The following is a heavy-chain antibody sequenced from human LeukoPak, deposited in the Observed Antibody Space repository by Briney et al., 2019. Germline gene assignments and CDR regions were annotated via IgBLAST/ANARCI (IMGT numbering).Heavy chain of an antibody. CDR3: ARDKGDTLNYYYYYYMDV. CDR2: INWNGGST. D-gene: IGHD5-18*01. CDR1: GFTFDDYG. J-gene: IGHJ6*03. Sequence: PGGSLRLSCAASGFTFDDYGMSWVRQAPGKGLEWVSGINWNGGSTGYADSVKGRFTISRDNAKNSLYLQMNSLRAEDTALYYCARDKGDTLNYYYYYYMDVWGKGTTVTVSS. V-gene: IGHV3-20*04.